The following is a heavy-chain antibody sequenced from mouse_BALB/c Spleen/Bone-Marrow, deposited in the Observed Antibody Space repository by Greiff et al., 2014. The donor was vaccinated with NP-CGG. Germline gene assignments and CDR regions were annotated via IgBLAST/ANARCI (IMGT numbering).Heavy chain of an antibody. Sequence: DVKLQESGGGLVQPGGSLRLSCATSGFTFTDYYMSWVRQPPGKALEWLGFIRNKANGYTTEYSASVKGRFTISRDNSQSILYLQMNTLRAEDSATYYCARDRTTATLYWYFDVWGAGTTVTVSS. D-gene: IGHD1-2*01. CDR2: IRNKANGYTT. V-gene: IGHV7-3*02. CDR3: ARDRTTATLYWYFDV. CDR1: GFTFTDYY. J-gene: IGHJ1*01.